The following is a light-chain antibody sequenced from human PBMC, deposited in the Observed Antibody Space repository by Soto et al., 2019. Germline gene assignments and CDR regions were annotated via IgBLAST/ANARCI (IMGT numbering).Light chain of an antibody. CDR2: AAS. CDR1: HDIARW. Sequence: DIKMNHSPSSVSSFVGDRVAITCRASHDIARWLAWYQQQPGKAPRLLIYAASSLQSGVPTRFSGSGSGTDFTLTITNLQPEDSAVYYCQQVTCFPLTFGGGTKVDI. V-gene: IGKV1-12*01. J-gene: IGKJ4*01. CDR3: QQVTCFPLT.